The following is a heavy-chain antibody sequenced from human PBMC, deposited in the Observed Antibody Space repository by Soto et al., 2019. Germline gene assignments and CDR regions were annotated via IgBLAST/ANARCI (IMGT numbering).Heavy chain of an antibody. CDR3: ARVRITIFGVVIMRNYYYGMDV. J-gene: IGHJ6*02. CDR1: GGSISSSNW. Sequence: PSETLSLTCAVSGGSISSSNWWSWVRQPPGKGLEWIGEIYHSGSTNYNPSLKSRVTISVDKSKNQFSLKLSSVTAADTAVYYCARVRITIFGVVIMRNYYYGMDVWGQGTTVTVSS. D-gene: IGHD3-3*01. V-gene: IGHV4-4*02. CDR2: IYHSGST.